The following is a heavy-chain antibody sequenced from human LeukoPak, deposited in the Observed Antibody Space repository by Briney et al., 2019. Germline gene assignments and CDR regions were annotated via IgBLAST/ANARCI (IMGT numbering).Heavy chain of an antibody. CDR1: GFTFSSYW. V-gene: IGHV3-7*03. Sequence: GGSLRLSCAASGFTFSSYWMNWARQAPGKGLEWVASINHNGNVNYYVDSVKGRFTISRDNAKNSLYLQMNSLRAEDTAVYYCASGRSFDFWSGYYSLDYFDYWGQGTLVTVSS. D-gene: IGHD3-3*01. J-gene: IGHJ4*02. CDR3: ASGRSFDFWSGYYSLDYFDY. CDR2: INHNGNVN.